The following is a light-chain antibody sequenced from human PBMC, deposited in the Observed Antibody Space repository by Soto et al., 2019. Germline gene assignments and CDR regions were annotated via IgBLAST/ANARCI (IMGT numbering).Light chain of an antibody. Sequence: EILLTQSPGTLSLSPGERATLSCGASQSVRSSYLAWYKQKPRHAPRLLIYGASSRATGIPDRLSGSGSGTDFTLTISRLEPEDFAVYYCQQYGSSVTFGHGTKVDIK. CDR2: GAS. J-gene: IGKJ1*01. CDR3: QQYGSSVT. CDR1: QSVRSSY. V-gene: IGKV3-20*01.